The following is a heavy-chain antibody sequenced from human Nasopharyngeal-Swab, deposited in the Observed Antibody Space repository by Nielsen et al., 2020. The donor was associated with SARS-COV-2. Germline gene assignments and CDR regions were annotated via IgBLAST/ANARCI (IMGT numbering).Heavy chain of an antibody. D-gene: IGHD3-3*01. J-gene: IGHJ6*03. Sequence: GESLKISCSASGFTFTSYAMNWVRQAPGKGLELVSAIDNNGGATYYADSVKGRFTISRDNSKSTLYLQLSSLRGDDTAVYYCVKAWRYIYPSYMDGLGKGTTIIVSS. CDR2: IDNNGGAT. CDR3: VKAWRYIYPSYMDG. V-gene: IGHV3-64D*06. CDR1: GFTFTSYA.